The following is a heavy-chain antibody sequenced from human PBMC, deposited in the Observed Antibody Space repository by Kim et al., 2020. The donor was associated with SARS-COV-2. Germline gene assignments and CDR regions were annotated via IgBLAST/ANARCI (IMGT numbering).Heavy chain of an antibody. J-gene: IGHJ6*02. V-gene: IGHV4-59*01. CDR3: ARNVYGSGSYYYYGMDV. CDR2: IYYSGSS. CDR1: GGSISSDY. Sequence: SETLSLTCTVSGGSISSDYWSWIRQPPGKGLEWIGYIYYSGSSDYNPSLKSRVAISVDTSNNQFSLKLNSVTAADTAVYYCARNVYGSGSYYYYGMDVWGQGTTVTVSS. D-gene: IGHD3-10*01.